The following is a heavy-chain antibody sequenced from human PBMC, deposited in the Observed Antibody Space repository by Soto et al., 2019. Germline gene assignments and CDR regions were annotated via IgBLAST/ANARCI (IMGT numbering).Heavy chain of an antibody. Sequence: QVRLEESGPGLVKPSGTLSVTCAVSGGSISSTHWWSWVRQSPGRGLEWIGEIFHSGSTNYNPSLTSRVTILMAKSNNQFSLKLSSVTAADTAVYYCARDRYDGETGSFVFDVWGRGTVVTVAS. J-gene: IGHJ3*01. V-gene: IGHV4-4*02. CDR1: GGSISSTHW. D-gene: IGHD3-9*01. CDR3: ARDRYDGETGSFVFDV. CDR2: IFHSGST.